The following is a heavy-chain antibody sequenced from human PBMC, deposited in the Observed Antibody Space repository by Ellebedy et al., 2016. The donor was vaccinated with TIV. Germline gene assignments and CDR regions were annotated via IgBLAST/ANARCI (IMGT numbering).Heavy chain of an antibody. J-gene: IGHJ4*02. V-gene: IGHV5-51*01. CDR2: IYPGDSDT. Sequence: KVSXKGSGYSFTSYWIGWVRQMPGKGLEWMGIIYPGDSDTRYSPSFQGQVTISADKSISTAYLQWSSLKASDTAMYYCARATVNWNDVRFDYWGQGTLVTVSS. CDR1: GYSFTSYW. D-gene: IGHD1-1*01. CDR3: ARATVNWNDVRFDY.